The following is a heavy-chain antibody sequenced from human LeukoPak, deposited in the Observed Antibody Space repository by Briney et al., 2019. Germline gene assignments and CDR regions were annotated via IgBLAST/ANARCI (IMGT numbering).Heavy chain of an antibody. D-gene: IGHD2-2*01. Sequence: PGGSLRLPCAASGFTFRSDWMSWVRQAPGKGLEWVANIKRDGSEKFYVDSVKGRFIISRDNAKNSLYVQMNSLRAEDTAVYYCARGGTVVEDWGQGTLVTVSS. CDR1: GFTFRSDW. CDR3: ARGGTVVED. CDR2: IKRDGSEK. J-gene: IGHJ4*02. V-gene: IGHV3-7*01.